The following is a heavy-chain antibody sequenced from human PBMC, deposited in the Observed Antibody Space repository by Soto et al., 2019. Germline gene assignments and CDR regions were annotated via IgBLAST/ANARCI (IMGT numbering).Heavy chain of an antibody. CDR1: GFTFSSYA. J-gene: IGHJ6*02. V-gene: IGHV3-23*01. D-gene: IGHD1-26*01. Sequence: EVQLLESGGGLVQPGGSLRLSCAASGFTFSSYAMSWVRQAPGKGLEWVSAISGSGGSTYYADSVKGRFTISRDNSKNTLYLQMNSLRAEDTAVYYCAKDPATTLVTWYYYGMDVWGQGTTVTVSS. CDR2: ISGSGGST. CDR3: AKDPATTLVTWYYYGMDV.